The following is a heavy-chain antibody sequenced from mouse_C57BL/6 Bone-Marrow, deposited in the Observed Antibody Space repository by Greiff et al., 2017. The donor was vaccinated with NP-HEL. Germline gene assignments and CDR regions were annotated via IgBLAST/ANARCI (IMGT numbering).Heavy chain of an antibody. J-gene: IGHJ1*03. D-gene: IGHD1-1*02. V-gene: IGHV7-3*01. CDR3: ARYDGRPYFDV. CDR1: GFTFTDYY. Sequence: EVMLVESGGGLVQPGGSLSLSCAASGFTFTDYYMSWVRQPPGKALEWLGFIRNKANGYTTEYSASVKGRFTISSENSQIILYLQMNALRAEDSATYYCARYDGRPYFDVWGTGTTVTVSS. CDR2: IRNKANGYTT.